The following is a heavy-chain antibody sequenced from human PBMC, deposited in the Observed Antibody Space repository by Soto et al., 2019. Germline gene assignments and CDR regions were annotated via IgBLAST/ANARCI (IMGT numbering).Heavy chain of an antibody. J-gene: IGHJ5*02. CDR1: GYTFTSYG. Sequence: QVQLVQSGAEVKKPGASVKVSCKASGYTFTSYGISWVRQAPGQGLEWMGWISAYNGNTNNPQKLQGRVTMTTDTSPCSAYMELRSLTSDDTSFDYCASDPEILDHWVPGTLVTVSS. V-gene: IGHV1-18*01. CDR3: ASDPEILDH. CDR2: ISAYNGNT.